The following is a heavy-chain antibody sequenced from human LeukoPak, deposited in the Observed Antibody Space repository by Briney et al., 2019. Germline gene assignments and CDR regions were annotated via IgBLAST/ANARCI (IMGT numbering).Heavy chain of an antibody. Sequence: GGSLRLSCAASGFTFSPSWMHWVRQAPGKGLEWVASINPDGNKKYSADSVKGRFTISRDNAENSLYLQMNSLRVEDTAFYYCARDLAYSRLDYWGQGMLVTVSS. CDR2: INPDGNKK. CDR3: ARDLAYSRLDY. D-gene: IGHD5-18*01. CDR1: GFTFSPSW. V-gene: IGHV3-7*01. J-gene: IGHJ4*02.